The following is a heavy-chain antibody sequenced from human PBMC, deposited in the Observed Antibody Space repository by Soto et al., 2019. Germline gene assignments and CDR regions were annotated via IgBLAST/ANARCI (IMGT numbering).Heavy chain of an antibody. CDR2: IYYSGST. CDR3: ARLGYCGYDLPTYVGY. V-gene: IGHV4-39*01. CDR1: GGSISSSSYY. Sequence: QLQLQESGPGLVKPSETLSLTCTVSGGSISSSSYYWGWIRQPPGKGLEWIGSIYYSGSTYYNPSLKSRVTISVDTSKNQFSLKLSSVTAADTAVYYCARLGYCGYDLPTYVGYWGQGTLVTVSS. D-gene: IGHD5-12*01. J-gene: IGHJ4*02.